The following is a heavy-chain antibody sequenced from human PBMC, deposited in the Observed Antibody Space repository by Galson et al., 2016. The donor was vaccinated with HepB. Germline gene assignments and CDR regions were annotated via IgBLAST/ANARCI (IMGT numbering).Heavy chain of an antibody. CDR2: TNNANGNT. V-gene: IGHV1-3*04. Sequence: SVRVSCKASGYTFTSYAIHWVRQAPGQRLEWMGWTNNANGNTEYSQSFQGRVTFTRDTAASTAYMELSSLRSEDTAVYYCARDGGSGWSRLWWGQGTLVAVSS. CDR3: ARDGGSGWSRLW. CDR1: GYTFTSYA. J-gene: IGHJ4*02. D-gene: IGHD6-19*01.